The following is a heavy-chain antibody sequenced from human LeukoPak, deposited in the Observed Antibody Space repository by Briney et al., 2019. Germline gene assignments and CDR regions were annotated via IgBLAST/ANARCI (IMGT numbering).Heavy chain of an antibody. CDR3: ARRRCSGGSCYSYYFDY. CDR1: GGSISSSSYY. J-gene: IGHJ4*02. Sequence: PSETLSLTCTVSGGSISSSSYYWGWIRQPPGKGLEWIGSIYYSGSTYYNPSLKSRVTISVDTSKNQFSLKLSSVTAADTAVYYCARRRCSGGSCYSYYFDYWGQGTLVTVSS. D-gene: IGHD2-15*01. CDR2: IYYSGST. V-gene: IGHV4-39*01.